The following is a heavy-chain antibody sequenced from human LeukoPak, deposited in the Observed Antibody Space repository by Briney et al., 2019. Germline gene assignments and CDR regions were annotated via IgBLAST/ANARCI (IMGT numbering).Heavy chain of an antibody. CDR2: IDGSGHST. D-gene: IGHD6-19*01. V-gene: IGHV3-23*01. CDR1: GLTFSSYA. Sequence: GGSLRLSCAASGLTFSSYAMSWVRQAPGKGLEWVSAIDGSGHSTYYADSVKGRFNISRDNSRNTLYLQMNSLRAEDTAVYYCAKPATGLVYDYWGQGTLVTVSS. CDR3: AKPATGLVYDY. J-gene: IGHJ4*02.